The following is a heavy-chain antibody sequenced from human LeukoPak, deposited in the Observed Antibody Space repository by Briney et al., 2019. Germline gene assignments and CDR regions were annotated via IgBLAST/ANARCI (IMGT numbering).Heavy chain of an antibody. CDR1: GGTYSHYA. CDR3: ARGSTTVTYSCYLGMEV. D-gene: IGHD4-17*01. CDR2: IIPIVGTA. J-gene: IGHJ6*02. Sequence: SVKVTFQGTGGTYSHYAMGWVRQAPGQGLEWMGGIIPIVGTANYAQKFQGRVTITADESTSTAYMELSSLRSEDTAVYYCARGSTTVTYSCYLGMEVWGQGQRVTVSS. V-gene: IGHV1-69*01.